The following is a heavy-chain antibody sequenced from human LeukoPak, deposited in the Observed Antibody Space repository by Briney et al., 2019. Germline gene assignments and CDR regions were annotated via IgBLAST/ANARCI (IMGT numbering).Heavy chain of an antibody. Sequence: SETLSLTCTVSGGSISSYYWGWIRQPPGKGLEWIGYIYYSGSTNYNPSLKSRVTISVDTSKNQFSLKLSSVTAADTAVYYCARGDPTGHYYYGMDVWGQGTTVTVSS. D-gene: IGHD4-11*01. CDR3: ARGDPTGHYYYGMDV. CDR1: GGSISSYY. V-gene: IGHV4-59*01. J-gene: IGHJ6*02. CDR2: IYYSGST.